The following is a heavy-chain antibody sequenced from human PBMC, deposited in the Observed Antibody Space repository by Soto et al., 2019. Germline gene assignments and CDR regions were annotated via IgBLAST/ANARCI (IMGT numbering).Heavy chain of an antibody. Sequence: QVQLVESGGGVVQPGRSLRLSCAASGFTFSTYGMHWVRQAPGKGLEWVAVMSYDGTNKFYADSVKGRFTISRDNSKNTLYLEMNSLRAEDTAVYYCAKDYGAVAAAGYSEYFQYWGQGTLVTVSS. D-gene: IGHD6-13*01. CDR3: AKDYGAVAAAGYSEYFQY. CDR1: GFTFSTYG. V-gene: IGHV3-30*18. J-gene: IGHJ1*01. CDR2: MSYDGTNK.